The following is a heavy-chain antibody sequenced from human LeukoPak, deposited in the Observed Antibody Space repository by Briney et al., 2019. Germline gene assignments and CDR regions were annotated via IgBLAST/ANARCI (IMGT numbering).Heavy chain of an antibody. J-gene: IGHJ4*02. Sequence: GRSLRLSCAASGFTFSSYGMHWVRQAPGKGLEWVAVISYDGSNKYYADSVKGRFTISRDNSKNTLYLQMNSLRAEDTAVYYCAISSRVDYWGQGTLVTVSS. D-gene: IGHD6-13*01. CDR2: ISYDGSNK. CDR1: GFTFSSYG. CDR3: AISSRVDY. V-gene: IGHV3-30*03.